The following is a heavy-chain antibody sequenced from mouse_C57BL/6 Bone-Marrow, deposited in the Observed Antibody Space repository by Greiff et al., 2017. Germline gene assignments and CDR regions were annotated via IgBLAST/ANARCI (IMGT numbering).Heavy chain of an antibody. J-gene: IGHJ2*01. Sequence: QVQLQQSGAELVRPGASVKLSCKASGYTFTDYYINWVKQRPGQGLEWIARIYPGSGNTYYNEKFKGKATLTAEKSSSTAYMQLSSLTSEDSAVYFCARGIWLRPPYFDYWGQGTTLTVSS. CDR1: GYTFTDYY. D-gene: IGHD2-2*01. CDR2: IYPGSGNT. CDR3: ARGIWLRPPYFDY. V-gene: IGHV1-76*01.